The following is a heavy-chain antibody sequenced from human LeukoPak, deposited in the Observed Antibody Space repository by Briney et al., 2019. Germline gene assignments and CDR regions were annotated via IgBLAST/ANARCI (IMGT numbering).Heavy chain of an antibody. V-gene: IGHV4-34*01. D-gene: IGHD6-13*01. CDR2: INHSGST. CDR3: ARGYLPTWGQLVVFSWCDP. CDR1: GGSISSGGYS. J-gene: IGHJ5*02. Sequence: SETLSLTCAVSGGSISSGGYSWSWIRQPPGKGLEWIGEINHSGSTNYNPSLKSRVTISVDTSKNQFSLKLSSVTAADTAVYYCARGYLPTWGQLVVFSWCDPWGQGTLVTVSS.